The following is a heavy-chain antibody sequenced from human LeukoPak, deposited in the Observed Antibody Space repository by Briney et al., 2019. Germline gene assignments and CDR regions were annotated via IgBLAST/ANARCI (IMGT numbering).Heavy chain of an antibody. CDR3: ARDYMAGSSWGIVVLPAPRGAFDI. V-gene: IGHV3-21*01. Sequence: TGGSLRVSCAASGFTFSSYSMNWVRQGPGKGLGWVSPINSSSSYIYYAEPEKRRFTMSRDNAKNSLYLPMTSLRAEDTAVYYCARDYMAGSSWGIVVLPAPRGAFDIWGQGTMVTASS. D-gene: IGHD2-2*01. CDR1: GFTFSSYS. CDR2: INSSSSYI. J-gene: IGHJ3*02.